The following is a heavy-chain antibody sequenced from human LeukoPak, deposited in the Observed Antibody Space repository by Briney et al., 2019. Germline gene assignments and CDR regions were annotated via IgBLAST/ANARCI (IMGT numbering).Heavy chain of an antibody. CDR2: VNSDGTT. Sequence: GGSLRLSCAASGFTFSNYSMHWVRQAPGKGLVWVSRVNSDGTTTYADSVKGRFTISRDNAKNTLYLQMNSLRAEDTAVYYCVRASGTNGEYVQIDYRGQGTLVTVSS. V-gene: IGHV3-74*01. D-gene: IGHD2-8*01. J-gene: IGHJ4*02. CDR1: GFTFSNYS. CDR3: VRASGTNGEYVQIDY.